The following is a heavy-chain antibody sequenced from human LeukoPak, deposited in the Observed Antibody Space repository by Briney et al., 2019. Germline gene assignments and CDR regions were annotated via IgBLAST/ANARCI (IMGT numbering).Heavy chain of an antibody. CDR3: ATLYYGVDY. Sequence: SETLSLTCAVYGGSFSGYYWSWIRQPPGKGLEWIGEINHSGSTNYNPFLKSRVTISVDTSKNQFSLKLSSVTAADTAVYYCATLYYGVDYWGQGTLVTVSS. CDR2: INHSGST. V-gene: IGHV4-34*01. D-gene: IGHD4-17*01. CDR1: GGSFSGYY. J-gene: IGHJ4*02.